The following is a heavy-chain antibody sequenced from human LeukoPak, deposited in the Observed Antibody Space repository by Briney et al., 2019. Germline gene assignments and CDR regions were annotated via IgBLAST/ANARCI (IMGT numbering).Heavy chain of an antibody. V-gene: IGHV4-4*07. D-gene: IGHD3-22*01. CDR2: IYTSGST. J-gene: IGHJ6*02. Sequence: SETLSLTCTVSGGSISSYYWSWIRQPAGKGLEWIGRIYTSGSTNYNPSLKSRVTMSVDTSKNQFSLKLSSVTAADTAVYYCARVSYYDSSGLNYYYYGMDVWGQGTTVTVSS. CDR3: ARVSYYDSSGLNYYYYGMDV. CDR1: GGSISSYY.